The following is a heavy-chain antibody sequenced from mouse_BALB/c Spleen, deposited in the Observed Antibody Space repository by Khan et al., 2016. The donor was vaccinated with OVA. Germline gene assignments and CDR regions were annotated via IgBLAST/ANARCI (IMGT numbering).Heavy chain of an antibody. CDR2: ISNGGGST. CDR1: GFTFSDYY. V-gene: IGHV5-12*02. Sequence: EVELVESGGGLVQPGGSLKLSCATSGFTFSDYYMYWVRQTPEKRLEWVAYISNGGGSTYYPDTVKGRFTISRDNAKNTLYLQMSRLKSEDTAMYYCERHRGYLGAMDYWGQGTSVTVSS. D-gene: IGHD3-3*01. CDR3: ERHRGYLGAMDY. J-gene: IGHJ4*01.